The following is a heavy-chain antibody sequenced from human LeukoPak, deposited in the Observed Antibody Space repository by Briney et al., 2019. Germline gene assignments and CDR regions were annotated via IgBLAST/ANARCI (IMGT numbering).Heavy chain of an antibody. D-gene: IGHD3-22*01. V-gene: IGHV3-21*01. J-gene: IGHJ5*02. CDR3: ARAYYYDSSGYPPNWFDP. CDR2: ISSSSSYI. CDR1: GFTFSSYS. Sequence: GGSLRLSCAASGFTFSSYSMNWVRQAPGKGLEWVSSISSSSSYIYYADSVKGRFAISRDNAKNSLYLQMNSLRAEDTAVYYCARAYYYDSSGYPPNWFDPWGQGTLVTVSP.